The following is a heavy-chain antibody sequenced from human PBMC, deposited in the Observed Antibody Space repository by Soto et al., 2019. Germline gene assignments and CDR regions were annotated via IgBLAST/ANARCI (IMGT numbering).Heavy chain of an antibody. V-gene: IGHV1-69*13. CDR3: ARESVAVAGSIDY. D-gene: IGHD6-19*01. Sequence: SVKVSCKASGGAFSSYAISWVRQAPGQGLEWMGGIIPIFGTANYAQKFQGRVTITADESTSTAYMELSSLRSEDTAVYYCARESVAVAGSIDYWGQGTLVTVSS. J-gene: IGHJ4*02. CDR2: IIPIFGTA. CDR1: GGAFSSYA.